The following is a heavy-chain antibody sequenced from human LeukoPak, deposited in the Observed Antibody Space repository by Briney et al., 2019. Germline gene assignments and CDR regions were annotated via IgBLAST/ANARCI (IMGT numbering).Heavy chain of an antibody. CDR3: ARAPSIRYDSPGFDY. Sequence: SETLSLTCTVSGGSISSYYWSWIRQPPGKGLEWIGYIYYSGSTNCNPSLKSRVTISVDTSKNQFSLKLSSVTAADTAVYYCARAPSIRYDSPGFDYWGQGTLVTVSS. J-gene: IGHJ4*02. CDR2: IYYSGST. CDR1: GGSISSYY. D-gene: IGHD3-3*01. V-gene: IGHV4-59*08.